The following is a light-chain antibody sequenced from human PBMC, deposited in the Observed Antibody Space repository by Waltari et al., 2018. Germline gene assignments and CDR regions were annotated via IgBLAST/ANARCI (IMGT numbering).Light chain of an antibody. CDR2: DAS. V-gene: IGKV3-11*01. CDR1: QSVGTY. Sequence: EIVLTQSPATLSLSPGATATLSCRASQSVGTYLAWYQQKPGQAPRLLIYDASNRATGIPARFRGSGSGTDFTLTISSLEAEDFAVYYCQQRSSWTPHTFGQGARLEIK. J-gene: IGKJ2*01. CDR3: QQRSSWTPHT.